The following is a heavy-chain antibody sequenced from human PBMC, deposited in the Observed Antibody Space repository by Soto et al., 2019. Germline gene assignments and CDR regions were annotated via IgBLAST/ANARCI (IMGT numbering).Heavy chain of an antibody. Sequence: GGSLRLSCAASGFTFSSYAMHWVRQAPGKGLEWVAVISYDGSNKYYADSVKGRFTISRDNSKNTLYLQMNSLRAEDTAVYYCVRWETYYDILGLDYWGQGSLVTGSS. J-gene: IGHJ4*02. V-gene: IGHV3-30-3*01. D-gene: IGHD3-9*01. CDR3: VRWETYYDILGLDY. CDR1: GFTFSSYA. CDR2: ISYDGSNK.